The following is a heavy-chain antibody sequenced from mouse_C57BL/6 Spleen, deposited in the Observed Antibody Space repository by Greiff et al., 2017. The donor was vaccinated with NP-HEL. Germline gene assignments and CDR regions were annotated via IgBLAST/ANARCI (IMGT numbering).Heavy chain of an antibody. Sequence: VQLQQSGAELVRPGASVKLSCTASGFNITDDYMHWVKQRPEQGLEWIGWIDPEHVVTEYPSQFQGKATITADTSSNTAYLQLSRLTSEDTAVYYCTTLAFAYWGQGTLVTVSA. CDR3: TTLAFAY. J-gene: IGHJ3*01. CDR1: GFNITDDY. CDR2: IDPEHVVT. V-gene: IGHV14-4*01.